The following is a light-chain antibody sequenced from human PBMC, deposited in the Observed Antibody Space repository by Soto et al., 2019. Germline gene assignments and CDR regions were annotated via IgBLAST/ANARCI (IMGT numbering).Light chain of an antibody. CDR1: QSVLFSSNNKNY. CDR3: QQYDNTPYT. Sequence: DIVMTQSPDSLAVSLGERATINCKSSQSVLFSSNNKNYLAWYQQKPGQPPKLLIYWASTRESGVPDRFSGSGSGTDFPLTISSLQAEDVAVYYCQQYDNTPYTFGQGTKVEIK. V-gene: IGKV4-1*01. CDR2: WAS. J-gene: IGKJ2*01.